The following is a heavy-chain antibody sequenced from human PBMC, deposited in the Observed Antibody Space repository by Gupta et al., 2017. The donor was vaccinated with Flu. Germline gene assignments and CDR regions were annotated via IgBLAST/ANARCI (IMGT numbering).Heavy chain of an antibody. Sequence: AAGEGVEWVAGISRYCSEYYHADFVKCRFNISKNNSKNTLYLRMDDLTVEYTAVCYCAKDWGWGYHVYGMNVWGQGTTVTVSS. V-gene: IGHV3-30*18. CDR3: AKDWGWGYHVYGMNV. CDR2: ISRYCSEY. J-gene: IGHJ6*02. D-gene: IGHD3-16*01.